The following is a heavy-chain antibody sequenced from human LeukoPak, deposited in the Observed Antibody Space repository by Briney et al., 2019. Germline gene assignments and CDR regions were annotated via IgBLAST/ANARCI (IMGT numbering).Heavy chain of an antibody. CDR1: GFTFSSYG. CDR2: ISYDGSNK. J-gene: IGHJ4*02. D-gene: IGHD2-2*01. CDR3: VKDRSSSWAFDY. Sequence: GGSLRLSCAASGFTFSSYGMHWVRQAPGKGLEWVAVISYDGSNKYYADSVKVRFTISRDNSKNTLYLQMNSLRAEDTAVYYCVKDRSSSWAFDYWGQGTLVTVSS. V-gene: IGHV3-30*18.